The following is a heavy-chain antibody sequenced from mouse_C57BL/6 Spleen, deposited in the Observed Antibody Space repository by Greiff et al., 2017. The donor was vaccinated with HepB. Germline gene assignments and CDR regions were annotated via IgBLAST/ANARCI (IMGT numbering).Heavy chain of an antibody. Sequence: VQVVESGPGLVQPSQSLSITCTVSGFSFTSYGVHWVRQSPGKGLEWLGVIWSGGSTDYNAAFISRLSISKDNSKSQVFFKMNSLQADDTAIYYCAAPGGWFAYWGQGTLVTVSA. D-gene: IGHD4-1*01. J-gene: IGHJ3*01. CDR3: AAPGGWFAY. CDR1: GFSFTSYG. V-gene: IGHV2-2*01. CDR2: IWSGGST.